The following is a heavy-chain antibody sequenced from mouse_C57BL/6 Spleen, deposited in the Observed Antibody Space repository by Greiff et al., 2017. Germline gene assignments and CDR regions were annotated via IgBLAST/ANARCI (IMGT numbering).Heavy chain of an antibody. CDR2: VYPGDGDT. CDR1: GYAFSSSW. D-gene: IGHD2-3*01. J-gene: IGHJ4*01. Sequence: QVQLKQSGPELVKPGASVKISCKASGYAFSSSWMNWVKQRPGKGLEWIGRVYPGDGDTNYNGKFKGKATLTADKSSSTAYMQLSSLTSEDSAVYFCARSDGYPYDYAMDYWGQGTSVTVSS. CDR3: ARSDGYPYDYAMDY. V-gene: IGHV1-82*01.